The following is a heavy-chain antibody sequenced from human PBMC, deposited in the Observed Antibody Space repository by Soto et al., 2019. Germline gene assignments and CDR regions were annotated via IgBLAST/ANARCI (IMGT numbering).Heavy chain of an antibody. V-gene: IGHV4-4*02. J-gene: IGHJ5*02. Sequence: QVQLQESGPGLVKPSGTLSLTCAVSSDSISTNYWWSWVRQPPEKGLEWIGEIYHSGRTNYNPSLKSRVTLSVDKSRNQFSLNLNSMTASDTAVYYCARGWEVGFQLPFANWFDTWGQGTLVTVSS. D-gene: IGHD2-2*01. CDR3: ARGWEVGFQLPFANWFDT. CDR2: IYHSGRT. CDR1: SDSISTNYW.